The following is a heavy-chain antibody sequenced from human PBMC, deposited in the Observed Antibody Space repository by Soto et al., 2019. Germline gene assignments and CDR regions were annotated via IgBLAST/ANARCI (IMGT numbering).Heavy chain of an antibody. CDR3: AKDVEALARVGGMDV. Sequence: HPGGSLRLSCAASGSTFSSYGMHWVRQAPGKGLEWVAVISYDGSNKYYADSVKGRFTISRDNSKNTLYLQMNSLRAEDTAVYYCAKDVEALARVGGMDVWGPGTTVTVSS. CDR2: ISYDGSNK. D-gene: IGHD6-6*01. CDR1: GSTFSSYG. V-gene: IGHV3-30*18. J-gene: IGHJ6*02.